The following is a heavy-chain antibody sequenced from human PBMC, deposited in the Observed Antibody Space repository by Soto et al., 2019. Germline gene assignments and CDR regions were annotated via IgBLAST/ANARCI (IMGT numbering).Heavy chain of an antibody. J-gene: IGHJ4*02. V-gene: IGHV3-30-3*01. CDR2: ISYDGSNK. Sequence: GGSLRLSCAASGFTFSSYAMHWVRQAPGKGLEWVAVISYDGSNKYYADSVKGRFTISRDNSKNTLYLQMNSLRAEDTAVYYCAREAPRIAVAGPQTSYYFDYWGQGTLVTVSS. CDR1: GFTFSSYA. D-gene: IGHD6-19*01. CDR3: AREAPRIAVAGPQTSYYFDY.